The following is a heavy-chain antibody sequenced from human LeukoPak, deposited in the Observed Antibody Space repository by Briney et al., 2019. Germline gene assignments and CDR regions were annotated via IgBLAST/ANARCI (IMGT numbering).Heavy chain of an antibody. Sequence: GASVKVSCKASGYTFTSYDINWVRQATGQGLEWMGWMNPNSGNTGYAQKFQGRVTMTRNTSISTAYMELSSLRSEDTAVYYCARGHDFWSARNNDYYYGMDVWGQGTTVTVSS. V-gene: IGHV1-8*01. CDR1: GYTFTSYD. CDR2: MNPNSGNT. D-gene: IGHD3-3*01. J-gene: IGHJ6*02. CDR3: ARGHDFWSARNNDYYYGMDV.